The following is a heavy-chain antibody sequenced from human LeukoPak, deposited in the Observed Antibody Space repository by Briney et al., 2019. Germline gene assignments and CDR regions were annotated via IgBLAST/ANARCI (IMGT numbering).Heavy chain of an antibody. J-gene: IGHJ4*02. Sequence: GGSLRLSCAASGFTFSSYWMHWVRQAPGKGLVCVSRINSDGRSTNYADSVKGRFTISRDNAKNTLYLQMNSLRAEDTAVYYCARDLHGSPDWWGQGTLVTVSS. D-gene: IGHD2-2*03. V-gene: IGHV3-74*01. CDR2: INSDGRST. CDR1: GFTFSSYW. CDR3: ARDLHGSPDW.